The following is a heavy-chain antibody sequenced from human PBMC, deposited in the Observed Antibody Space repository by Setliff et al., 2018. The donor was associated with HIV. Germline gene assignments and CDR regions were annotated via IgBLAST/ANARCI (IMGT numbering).Heavy chain of an antibody. Sequence: TSETLSLTCTVSGASISTYYWSWIRRPPGKGLEWIGYIFYSGSSNYNPSLKSRVTMSVDTSKNQFSLNLTSVTAADTAVYYCARDRGSYNFWSGLARGDNWFDPWGQGTLVTVSS. J-gene: IGHJ5*02. CDR3: ARDRGSYNFWSGLARGDNWFDP. CDR2: IFYSGSS. V-gene: IGHV4-59*01. CDR1: GASISTYY. D-gene: IGHD3-3*01.